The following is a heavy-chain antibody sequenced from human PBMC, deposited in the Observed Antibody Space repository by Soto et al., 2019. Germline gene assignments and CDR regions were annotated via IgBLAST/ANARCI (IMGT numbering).Heavy chain of an antibody. CDR3: AYSNYSSYFDY. J-gene: IGHJ4*02. D-gene: IGHD4-4*01. V-gene: IGHV1-46*01. Sequence: QAPGQGREWIGIINPSGGSTSYAQRFQGRVTMTRNTSTSTVYMELSSLRSEDTAVYYCAYSNYSSYFDYWGQGTLVTVSS. CDR2: INPSGGST.